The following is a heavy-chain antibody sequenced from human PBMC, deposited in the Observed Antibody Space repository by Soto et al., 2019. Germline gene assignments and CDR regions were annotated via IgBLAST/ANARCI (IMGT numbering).Heavy chain of an antibody. V-gene: IGHV4-34*01. J-gene: IGHJ4*02. CDR1: GGSFSGYY. CDR2: INHSGST. CDR3: ARDKITGLFDY. Sequence: SETLSLTCAVYGGSFSGYYWTWIRQPPGTGLEWIGEINHSGSTNYNPSLKSRVTISVDTSKNQFSLKLTSVTAADTAVYYCARDKITGLFDYWGQGALVTVS. D-gene: IGHD2-8*02.